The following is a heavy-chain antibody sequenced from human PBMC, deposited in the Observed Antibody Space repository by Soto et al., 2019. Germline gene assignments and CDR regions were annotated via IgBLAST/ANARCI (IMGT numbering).Heavy chain of an antibody. D-gene: IGHD6-6*01. J-gene: IGHJ6*02. Sequence: GGSLRLSCAASGFTFSSYAMSWVRQAPGKGLEWVSAISGSGGSTYYADSVKGRFTISRDNSKNTLYLQMNSLRAEDTAVYYCAKKAAARPVHKNYHYGMDVWGQGTTVTVSS. CDR1: GFTFSSYA. CDR3: AKKAAARPVHKNYHYGMDV. V-gene: IGHV3-23*01. CDR2: ISGSGGST.